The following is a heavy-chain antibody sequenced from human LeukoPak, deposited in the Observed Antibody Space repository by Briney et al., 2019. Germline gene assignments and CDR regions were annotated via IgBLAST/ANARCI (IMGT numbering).Heavy chain of an antibody. CDR1: GFTFSSYS. CDR2: ISSSSSYI. V-gene: IGHV3-21*01. Sequence: GGSLRLSCAAPGFTFSSYSMNWVRQAPGKGLEWVSSISSSSSYICYADSVKGRFTISRDNAKNSLYLQMNSLRAEDTAVYYCARPLYSSGWRPFDYWGQGTLVTVSS. J-gene: IGHJ4*02. D-gene: IGHD6-19*01. CDR3: ARPLYSSGWRPFDY.